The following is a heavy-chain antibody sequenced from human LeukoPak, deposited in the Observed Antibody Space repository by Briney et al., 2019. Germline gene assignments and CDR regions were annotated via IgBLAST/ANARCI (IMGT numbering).Heavy chain of an antibody. D-gene: IGHD3-10*01. CDR2: IKSKTDGGTT. CDR1: GFTFSNAW. CDR3: TTVYYYGSGSYGLFDY. J-gene: IGHJ4*02. V-gene: IGHV3-15*01. Sequence: GGSLRLSCAASGFTFSNAWMSWVRQAPGKGLEWIGRIKSKTDGGTTDYAAPVKGGFTISRDDSKNTLYLQMNSLKIEDTAVYYCTTVYYYGSGSYGLFDYWGQGTLVTVSS.